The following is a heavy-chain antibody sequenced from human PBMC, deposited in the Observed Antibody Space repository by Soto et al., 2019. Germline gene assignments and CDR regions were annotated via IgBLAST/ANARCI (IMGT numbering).Heavy chain of an antibody. CDR3: ARHLSGLVVATATYYYYGMYL. D-gene: IGHD2-21*02. Sequence: PGGSLRLACAASGFTFSRHAMSWVRQAPGKGLEWVSTISSSGLSVFSGDGGSTYYADSVKGRFTISRANSKNTLYLQMNSLRAEDTAIYYCARHLSGLVVATATYYYYGMYLRGQGTTVAVSS. V-gene: IGHV3-23*01. CDR2: ISSSGLSVFSGDGGST. CDR1: GFTFSRHA. J-gene: IGHJ6*02.